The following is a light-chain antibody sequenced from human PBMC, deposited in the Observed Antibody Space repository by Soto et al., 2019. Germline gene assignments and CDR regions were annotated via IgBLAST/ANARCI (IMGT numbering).Light chain of an antibody. J-gene: IGKJ1*01. V-gene: IGKV3-20*01. CDR1: QSVSSSY. Sequence: EILFAPSPGTLSLSPGEKDTHSCRAIQSVSSSYLAWYQQKPGQAPRLLIYGASSRATGIPDRFSGSGSGTDFTLTISRLEPEDFAVYYCQQYGSSVWTFGQGTKVDIK. CDR2: GAS. CDR3: QQYGSSVWT.